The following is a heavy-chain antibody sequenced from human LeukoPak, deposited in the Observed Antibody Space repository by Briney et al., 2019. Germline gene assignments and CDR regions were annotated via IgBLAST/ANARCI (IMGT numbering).Heavy chain of an antibody. CDR2: IYYSGST. D-gene: IGHD6-19*01. CDR3: ARVKVAGMGGNWFDP. CDR1: GGSFSGYY. J-gene: IGHJ5*02. Sequence: SETLSLTCAVYGGSFSGYYWSWIRQPPGKGLEWIGSIYYSGSTYYNPSLKSRVTISVDTSKNQFSLKLSSVTAADTAVYYCARVKVAGMGGNWFDPWGQGTLVTVSS. V-gene: IGHV4-34*01.